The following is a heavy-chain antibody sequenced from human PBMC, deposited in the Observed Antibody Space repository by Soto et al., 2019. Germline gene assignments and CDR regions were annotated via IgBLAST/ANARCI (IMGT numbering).Heavy chain of an antibody. CDR1: GGSISSDY. D-gene: IGHD3-22*01. J-gene: IGHJ6*03. Sequence: SETLSLTCTVSGGSISSDYWTWIRQPPGKGLEWIGYIYNSGSTHYNPSLKSRVTISVDTSKNQFSLKLSSVTAADTAVYYCARAQAGYSLGSYYYYYMDVWGKGTTVTVSS. CDR2: IYNSGST. V-gene: IGHV4-59*08. CDR3: ARAQAGYSLGSYYYYYMDV.